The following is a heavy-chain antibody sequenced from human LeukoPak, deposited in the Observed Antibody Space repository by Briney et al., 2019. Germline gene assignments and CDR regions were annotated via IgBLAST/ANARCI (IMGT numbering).Heavy chain of an antibody. CDR1: GFTFSSYA. CDR3: ARDLHDTMVRGDYYFDY. Sequence: GRSLRLSCAASGFTFSSYAMHWVRQAPGKGLEWVAVISYDGSNKYYADSVKGRFTISRDNSKNTLYLQMNSLRAEDTAVYYCARDLHDTMVRGDYYFDYWGQGTLVTVSS. D-gene: IGHD3-10*01. CDR2: ISYDGSNK. V-gene: IGHV3-30-3*01. J-gene: IGHJ4*02.